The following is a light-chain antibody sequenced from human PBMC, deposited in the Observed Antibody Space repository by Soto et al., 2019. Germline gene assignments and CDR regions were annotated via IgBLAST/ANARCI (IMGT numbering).Light chain of an antibody. Sequence: QSALTRPASVSGSPGQSITISCTGTSSDVGGYNYVSWYQQHPGKAPKLMIYDVSNRPSGVSNRFSGSKSGNTASLTISGLQAEDESDYYCSSYTSSSTVVFGGGTQLTVL. J-gene: IGLJ2*01. CDR1: SSDVGGYNY. CDR2: DVS. V-gene: IGLV2-14*03. CDR3: SSYTSSSTVV.